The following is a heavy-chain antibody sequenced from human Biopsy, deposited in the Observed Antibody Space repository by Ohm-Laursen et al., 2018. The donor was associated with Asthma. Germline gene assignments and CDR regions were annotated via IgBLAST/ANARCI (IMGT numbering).Heavy chain of an antibody. D-gene: IGHD3-10*01. V-gene: IGHV1-18*01. Sequence: ASVKVSCKTSGYTFNSAGITWVRQAPGQGLEWMGWISVYNGNTKVAQKLQDRVTMITDTSTSTAHMELRSPRSDDTAVYFCARAVDYSHYYGIDVWGQGTTVTVS. CDR2: ISVYNGNT. J-gene: IGHJ6*02. CDR1: GYTFNSAG. CDR3: ARAVDYSHYYGIDV.